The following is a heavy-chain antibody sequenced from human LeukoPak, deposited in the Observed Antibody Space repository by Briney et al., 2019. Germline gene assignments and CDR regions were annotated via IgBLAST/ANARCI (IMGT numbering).Heavy chain of an antibody. CDR2: IYVGDSDT. Sequence: GEALKISCKGSGYHFATYWIAWVRQVPGKGLEWMGIIYVGDSDTRYSPSFQAQVTISVDKSISTAYLQWRSLKASDTAMYYCGRLGDLQLTSMAPRGYFNYWGQGTLVTVSS. CDR3: GRLGDLQLTSMAPRGYFNY. D-gene: IGHD5-18*01. V-gene: IGHV5-51*01. J-gene: IGHJ4*02. CDR1: GYHFATYW.